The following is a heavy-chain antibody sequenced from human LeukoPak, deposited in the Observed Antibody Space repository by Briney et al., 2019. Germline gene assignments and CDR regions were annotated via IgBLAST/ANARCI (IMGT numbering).Heavy chain of an antibody. V-gene: IGHV4-39*01. D-gene: IGHD5-24*01. Sequence: SETLSLTCTVSGGSISSSSYYWGWIRQPPGKGLEWIGSIYYSGSTYYNPSLKSRVTISVDTSKNQFSLKLSSVTAADTAVYYCARHGQMATMPLDYWGQGTLVTVSS. J-gene: IGHJ4*02. CDR1: GGSISSSSYY. CDR3: ARHGQMATMPLDY. CDR2: IYYSGST.